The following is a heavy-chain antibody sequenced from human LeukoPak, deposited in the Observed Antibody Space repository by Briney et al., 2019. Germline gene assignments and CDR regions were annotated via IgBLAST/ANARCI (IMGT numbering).Heavy chain of an antibody. Sequence: PSETLSLTCTDPGGSISSYYWSWIRQPLGKGLEWIGHIYYSGSTNYNPSLKSRVTISVDTSKNQFSLKLSSVTAADTAVYYCASSPFIAVAGTSYYYYYYMDVWGKGTTVTVSS. J-gene: IGHJ6*03. D-gene: IGHD6-19*01. CDR3: ASSPFIAVAGTSYYYYYYMDV. CDR1: GGSISSYY. V-gene: IGHV4-59*01. CDR2: IYYSGST.